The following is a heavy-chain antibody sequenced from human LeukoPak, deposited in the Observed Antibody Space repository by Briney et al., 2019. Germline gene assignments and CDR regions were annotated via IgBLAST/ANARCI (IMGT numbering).Heavy chain of an antibody. CDR1: GGNFSSYG. CDR2: IIPILGIT. Sequence: ASVKVSCKASGGNFSSYGISWVRQAPGQGLEWMGRIIPILGITNYAQKFQGRVTMTRDTSTSTVYMELSSLRSEDTAVYYCARGATVTKYYFDYWGQGTLVTVSS. J-gene: IGHJ4*02. CDR3: ARGATVTKYYFDY. D-gene: IGHD4-11*01. V-gene: IGHV1-69*04.